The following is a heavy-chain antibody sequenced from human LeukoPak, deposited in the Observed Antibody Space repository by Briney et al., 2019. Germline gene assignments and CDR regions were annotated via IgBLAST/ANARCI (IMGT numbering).Heavy chain of an antibody. J-gene: IGHJ6*02. CDR1: GFSFSSYA. CDR2: ISGSGGST. D-gene: IGHD6-19*01. V-gene: IGHV3-23*01. CDR3: AKRRVTGSGRYYYYGMDV. Sequence: GGSLRLSCAASGFSFSSYAMSWVRQAPGKGLGWVSAISGSGGSTYYADSVKGRFTISRDNSKNTLYLQMNSLRAEDTAVYYCAKRRVTGSGRYYYYGMDVWGQGTTVTVSS.